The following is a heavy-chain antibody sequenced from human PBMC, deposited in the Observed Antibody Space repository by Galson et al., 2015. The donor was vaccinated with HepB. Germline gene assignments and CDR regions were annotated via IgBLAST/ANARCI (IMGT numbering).Heavy chain of an antibody. CDR3: ARGDYSCKSASCYNY. J-gene: IGHJ4*02. CDR2: MNPNSGNT. V-gene: IGHV1-8*01. CDR1: GYTFTSYD. D-gene: IGHD2-2*02. Sequence: SVKVSCKASGYTFTSYDINWVRQATGQGLEWMGWMNPNSGNTGYAQKFQGRVTMTRDTSIRTAYMELSSLRSEDTAVYYCARGDYSCKSASCYNYWGQGTLVTVSS.